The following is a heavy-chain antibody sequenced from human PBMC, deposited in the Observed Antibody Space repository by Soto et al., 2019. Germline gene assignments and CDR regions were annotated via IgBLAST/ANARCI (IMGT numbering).Heavy chain of an antibody. CDR2: ISAYNGNT. CDR1: GYTFTSYG. V-gene: IGHV1-18*04. Sequence: ASVKVSCKASGYTFTSYGISWVRQAPGQGLEWMGWISAYNGNTNYAQKLQGRATMTTDTSTSTAYMELRSLRSDDTAVYYCARDRVSGGYAYYYGMDVWGQGTTVTVSS. J-gene: IGHJ6*02. CDR3: ARDRVSGGYAYYYGMDV. D-gene: IGHD3-16*01.